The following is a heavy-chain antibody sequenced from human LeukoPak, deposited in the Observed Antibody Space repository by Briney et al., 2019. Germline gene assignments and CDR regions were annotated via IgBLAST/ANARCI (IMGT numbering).Heavy chain of an antibody. D-gene: IGHD2-15*01. V-gene: IGHV4-38-2*02. Sequence: SETLSLTCTVSGYSISSGYYWGWIRQPPGKGLEWIGSIYYSGSTYYNPSLKSRVTISVDTSKNQFSLKLSSVTAADTAVYYCARYRAAPYYYYGMDVWGQGTTVTVSS. J-gene: IGHJ6*02. CDR2: IYYSGST. CDR3: ARYRAAPYYYYGMDV. CDR1: GYSISSGYY.